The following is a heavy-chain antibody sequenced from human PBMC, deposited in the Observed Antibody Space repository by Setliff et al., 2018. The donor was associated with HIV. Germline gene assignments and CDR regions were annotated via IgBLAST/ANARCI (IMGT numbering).Heavy chain of an antibody. CDR3: ARNGPHGSGWYNYFDF. V-gene: IGHV1-69*10. Sequence: ASVKVSCKASGGTFSSYAISWVRQAPGQGLEWMGGIIPIPGIANYAQKFQGRVTITTDESTSTAYMELSSLRSEDTAVYYCARNGPHGSGWYNYFDFWGQGTLVTVSS. J-gene: IGHJ4*02. CDR1: GGTFSSYA. D-gene: IGHD6-19*01. CDR2: IIPIPGIA.